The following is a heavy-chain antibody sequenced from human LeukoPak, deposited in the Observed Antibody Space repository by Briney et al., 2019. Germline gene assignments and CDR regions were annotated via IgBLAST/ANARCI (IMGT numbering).Heavy chain of an antibody. CDR3: ARDPALWFGEHDAFDI. D-gene: IGHD3-10*01. CDR1: GGSISSYY. J-gene: IGHJ3*02. Sequence: SETLSLTCTVSGGSISSYYWRWIRQPPGKGLEWIGYIYYSGSTNYNPSLKSRVAISVDTSKNQFSLKLSSVTAADTAVYYCARDPALWFGEHDAFDIWGQGTMVTVSS. V-gene: IGHV4-59*01. CDR2: IYYSGST.